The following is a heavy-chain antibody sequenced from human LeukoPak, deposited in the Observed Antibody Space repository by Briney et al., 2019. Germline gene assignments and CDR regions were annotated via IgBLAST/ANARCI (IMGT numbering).Heavy chain of an antibody. D-gene: IGHD6-19*01. V-gene: IGHV3-53*01. CDR2: LYSGGTT. J-gene: IGHJ4*02. CDR1: GFTVSSSY. CDR3: ARGHIAVAGHYGAGPSDS. Sequence: GRSLRLSCAASGFTVSSSYMSWVRQAPGKGLEWVSMLYSGGTTYYADSVKGRFTISRDNSKNSLYPQMNSLRAEDTAVYYCARGHIAVAGHYGAGPSDSWGQGTLVTVSS.